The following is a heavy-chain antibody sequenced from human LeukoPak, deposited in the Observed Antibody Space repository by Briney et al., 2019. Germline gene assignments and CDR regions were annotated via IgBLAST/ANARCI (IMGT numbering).Heavy chain of an antibody. J-gene: IGHJ4*02. CDR2: IYSGGST. CDR1: GFPVKSHH. D-gene: IGHD3-10*01. CDR3: ARIRSDGSGSYYLDY. V-gene: IGHV3-66*01. Sequence: GGSLRLFCGPSGFPVKSHHMGGVRDSRGGGLEGVSVIYSGGSTYYADSVKGRFTISRDNSKNTLYLQMNSLRAEDTAVYYCARIRSDGSGSYYLDYWGQGTLVTVSS.